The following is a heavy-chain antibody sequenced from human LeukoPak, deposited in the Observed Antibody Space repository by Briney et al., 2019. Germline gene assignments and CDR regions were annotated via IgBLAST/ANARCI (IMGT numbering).Heavy chain of an antibody. D-gene: IGHD6-13*01. CDR2: ISYDGSNK. V-gene: IGHV3-30*03. CDR1: GFTFSSYG. CDR3: ARDGSSGIAAAGDYYYYMDV. Sequence: GGSLRLSCAASGFTFSSYGMHWVRQAPGKGLEWVAVISYDGSNKYYADSVKGRFTISRDNSKNTLSLQMNSLRAEDTAVYYCARDGSSGIAAAGDYYYYMDVWGKGTTVTVSS. J-gene: IGHJ6*03.